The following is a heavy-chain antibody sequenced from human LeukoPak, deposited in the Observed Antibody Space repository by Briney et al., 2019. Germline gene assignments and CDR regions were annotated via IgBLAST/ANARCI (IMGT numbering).Heavy chain of an antibody. V-gene: IGHV3-23*01. J-gene: IGHJ4*02. CDR1: GFTFSSYA. D-gene: IGHD3-22*01. CDR2: ISGSGGST. Sequence: GGSLRLSCAASGFTFSSYAMSWVRQAPGKGLEWVSAISGSGGSTYYADSVEGRFTISRDNSKNTLYLQMSSLRAEDTAVYYCAKGRAGDYYDSSGYSPIFDYWGQGTLVTVSS. CDR3: AKGRAGDYYDSSGYSPIFDY.